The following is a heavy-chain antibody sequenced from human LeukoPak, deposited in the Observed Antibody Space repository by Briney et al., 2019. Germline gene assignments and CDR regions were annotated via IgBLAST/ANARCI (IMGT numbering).Heavy chain of an antibody. CDR3: ASARSPQRLTRFDP. J-gene: IGHJ5*02. Sequence: GASVKVSCKSSGYTFTGYYMHWVRQAPGQGLEWMGWINPNSGGTNYAQKFQGRVTMTRATSISTAYMELSRLRSDDTAVYYCASARSPQRLTRFDPWGQGTLVTVSS. D-gene: IGHD6-25*01. V-gene: IGHV1-2*02. CDR2: INPNSGGT. CDR1: GYTFTGYY.